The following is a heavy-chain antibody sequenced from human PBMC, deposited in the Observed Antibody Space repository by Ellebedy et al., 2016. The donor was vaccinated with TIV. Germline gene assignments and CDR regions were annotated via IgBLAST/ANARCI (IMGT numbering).Heavy chain of an antibody. CDR2: IYPGDSDT. CDR1: GYSFTSYW. J-gene: IGHJ4*02. CDR3: ARQYCSSTSCSAPDY. Sequence: PGGSLRLSCKGSGYSFTSYWIGWVRQMPGKGLEWMGIIYPGDSDTRYSPSFQGQVTISADKSISTAYLQWSSLKASDTAMYYCARQYCSSTSCSAPDYWGQGTLVTVSS. V-gene: IGHV5-51*01. D-gene: IGHD2-2*01.